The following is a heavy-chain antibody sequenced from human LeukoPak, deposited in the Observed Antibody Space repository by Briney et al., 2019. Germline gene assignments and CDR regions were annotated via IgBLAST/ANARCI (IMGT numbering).Heavy chain of an antibody. CDR3: ARPMRSSLYFDY. CDR1: GGSISSSSYF. Sequence: SETLSLTCTVSGGSISSSSYFWAWIRQPPGKGLEWIGSIYYSGSTYYNPSLKSRVTISVDTSKNQFSLKLSSVTAADTAVYYCARPMRSSLYFDYWGQGTLVTVSS. V-gene: IGHV4-39*07. D-gene: IGHD3-22*01. J-gene: IGHJ4*02. CDR2: IYYSGST.